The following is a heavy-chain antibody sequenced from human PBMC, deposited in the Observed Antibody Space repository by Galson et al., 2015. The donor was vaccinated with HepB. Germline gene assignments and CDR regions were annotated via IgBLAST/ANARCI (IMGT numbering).Heavy chain of an antibody. V-gene: IGHV3-11*06. CDR1: GFTFSDNY. CDR3: ARGYNSGLDY. J-gene: IGHJ4*02. CDR2: ISSSSSYT. D-gene: IGHD6-19*01. Sequence: SLRLSCAASGFTFSDNYMSWIRQAPGKGLEWVSYISSSSSYTNYADSVKGRFTISRDNAKNSLYLQMNSLRAEDTAVYYCARGYNSGLDYWGQGTLVTVSS.